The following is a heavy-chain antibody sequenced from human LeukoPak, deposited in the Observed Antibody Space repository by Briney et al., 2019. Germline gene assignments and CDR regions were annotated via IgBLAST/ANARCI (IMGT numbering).Heavy chain of an antibody. CDR2: IYTSGST. Sequence: SETLSLTCTVSGGSISSGRYYWSWIRQPAGKGLEWIGRIYTSGSTNYNPSLKSRVTISVDTSKNQFSLKLSSVTAADTAVYYCARDTYSYGYNDAFDIWGQGTMVTVSS. CDR1: GGSISSGRYY. CDR3: ARDTYSYGYNDAFDI. J-gene: IGHJ3*02. V-gene: IGHV4-61*02. D-gene: IGHD5-18*01.